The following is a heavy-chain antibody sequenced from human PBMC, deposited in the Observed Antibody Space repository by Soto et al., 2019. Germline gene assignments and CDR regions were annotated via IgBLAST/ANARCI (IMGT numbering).Heavy chain of an antibody. CDR2: IIPIFGTA. CDR3: ASPPGRYSXSWYGVLNSIYYYGMDV. CDR1: GGTFSSYA. D-gene: IGHD6-13*01. V-gene: IGHV1-69*13. J-gene: IGHJ6*02. Sequence: ASVKVSCKASGGTFSSYAISWVRQAPGQGLEWMGGIIPIFGTANYAQKFQGRVTITADESTSTAYMELSSLRSEDTAVYYCASPPGRYSXSWYGVLNSIYYYGMDVWGQGTTVTVSS.